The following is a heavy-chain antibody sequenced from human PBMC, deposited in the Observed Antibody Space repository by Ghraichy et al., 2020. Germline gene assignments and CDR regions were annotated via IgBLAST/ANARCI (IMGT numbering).Heavy chain of an antibody. Sequence: SQTLSLTCTVSGGSISSSSYYWGWIRQPPGKGLEWIGSIYYSGSTYYNPSLKSRVTISVDTSKNQFSLKLSSVTAADTAVYYCARWYYYNMDVWGKGTTVTVSS. V-gene: IGHV4-39*01. CDR1: GGSISSSSYY. D-gene: IGHD2-15*01. CDR2: IYYSGST. J-gene: IGHJ6*03. CDR3: ARWYYYNMDV.